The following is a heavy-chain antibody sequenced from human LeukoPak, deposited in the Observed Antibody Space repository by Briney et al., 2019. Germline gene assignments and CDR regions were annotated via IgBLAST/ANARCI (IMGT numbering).Heavy chain of an antibody. Sequence: ASVKVSCKASGGTFSSYAISWVRQAPGQGLEWMGGNIPIFGTANYAQKFQGRVTITADESTSTAYMELSSLRSEDTAVYYCARGTVIYCSGGSCYSNNWFDPWGQGTLVTVSS. D-gene: IGHD2-15*01. CDR3: ARGTVIYCSGGSCYSNNWFDP. CDR1: GGTFSSYA. V-gene: IGHV1-69*13. J-gene: IGHJ5*02. CDR2: NIPIFGTA.